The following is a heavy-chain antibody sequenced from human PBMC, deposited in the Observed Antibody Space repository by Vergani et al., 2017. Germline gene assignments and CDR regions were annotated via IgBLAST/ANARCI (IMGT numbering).Heavy chain of an antibody. CDR3: AKAFVVVPAALPYFDY. Sequence: EVQLLESGGGLVQPGGSLRLSCAASGFTSSSYAMSWVRQAPGKGLEWVSAISGSGGSTYYADSVKGRFTLSRDNSKNTLYLQMNSLRAEDTAVYYCAKAFVVVPAALPYFDYWGQGTLVTVSS. CDR1: GFTSSSYA. CDR2: ISGSGGST. J-gene: IGHJ4*02. D-gene: IGHD2-2*01. V-gene: IGHV3-23*01.